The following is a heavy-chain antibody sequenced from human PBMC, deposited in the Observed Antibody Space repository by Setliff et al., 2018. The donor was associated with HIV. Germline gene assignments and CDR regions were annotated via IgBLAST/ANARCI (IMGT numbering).Heavy chain of an antibody. Sequence: VKVSCKASGGTFSSYVISWVRQAPGQGLEWMGGIIPIFGIADYAQKFQGRVAITADESRSTAYMELSSLRSEDTAVYYCARGDREQLESIHGGVYFYYMNVWGKGTTVTVSS. J-gene: IGHJ6*03. D-gene: IGHD6-13*01. CDR2: IIPIFGIA. CDR1: GGTFSSYV. V-gene: IGHV1-69*01. CDR3: ARGDREQLESIHGGVYFYYMNV.